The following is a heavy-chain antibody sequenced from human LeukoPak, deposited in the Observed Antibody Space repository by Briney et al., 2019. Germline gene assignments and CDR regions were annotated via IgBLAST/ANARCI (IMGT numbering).Heavy chain of an antibody. CDR1: GYTFTSYG. D-gene: IGHD4-17*01. J-gene: IGHJ3*02. CDR2: INPNSGNT. Sequence: ASVKVSCKASGYTFTSYGISWVRQAPGQGLEWMGWINPNSGNTNSAQKFQGRVTMTRDTSISTAYMELSRLRSDDTAVYYCAREAFTTVTSATDAFDIWGQGTMVTVS. CDR3: AREAFTTVTSATDAFDI. V-gene: IGHV1-2*02.